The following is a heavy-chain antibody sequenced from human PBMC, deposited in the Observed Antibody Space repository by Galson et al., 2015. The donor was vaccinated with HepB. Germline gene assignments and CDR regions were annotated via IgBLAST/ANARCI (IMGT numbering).Heavy chain of an antibody. J-gene: IGHJ4*02. Sequence: PALVKPTQTLTLTCTFSGFSLRTSGVGVGWIRQPPGKALEWLALIYWDDDKRYSPSLKSRLTITKDTSKNQVVLTMTNMDPVDTATYYCAHSLVVPADPMPFDYWGQGTLVTVPS. D-gene: IGHD2-2*01. V-gene: IGHV2-5*02. CDR3: AHSLVVPADPMPFDY. CDR1: GFSLRTSGVG. CDR2: IYWDDDK.